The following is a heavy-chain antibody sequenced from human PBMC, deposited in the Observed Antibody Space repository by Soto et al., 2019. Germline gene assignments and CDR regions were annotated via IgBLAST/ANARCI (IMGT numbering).Heavy chain of an antibody. CDR2: ISSSSSYI. CDR3: ARGKGCSGGSGYFDY. J-gene: IGHJ4*02. D-gene: IGHD2-15*01. V-gene: IGHV3-21*01. Sequence: EVQLVESGGGLVKPGGSLRLSCAASGFTFSSYSMNWVRQAPGKGLEWVSSISSSSSYIYYADSVKGRFTISRDNAKNSLYLQMNSLRAEDTAVYYCARGKGCSGGSGYFDYWGQGTLVTVSS. CDR1: GFTFSSYS.